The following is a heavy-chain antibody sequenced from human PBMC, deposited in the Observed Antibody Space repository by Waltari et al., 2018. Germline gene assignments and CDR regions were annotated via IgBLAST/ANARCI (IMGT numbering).Heavy chain of an antibody. CDR1: GFILSNYW. D-gene: IGHD3-3*01. CDR2: INNDGSST. V-gene: IGHV3-74*01. CDR3: ARVTTRYYDLWSSYYMDV. J-gene: IGHJ6*03. Sequence: EVQLVESGGGLVQPGGSLRLSCVASGFILSNYWMVWVRQAPGKGPVWVSRINNDGSSTSCADSVKGRFTISRDNAKNTLYLQMNSLRAEDTAVYYCARVTTRYYDLWSSYYMDVWGKGTTVTISS.